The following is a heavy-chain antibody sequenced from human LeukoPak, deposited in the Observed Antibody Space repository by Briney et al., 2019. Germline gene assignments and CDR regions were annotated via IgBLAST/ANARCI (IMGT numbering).Heavy chain of an antibody. J-gene: IGHJ4*02. D-gene: IGHD3-22*01. CDR1: GFVFSSFA. Sequence: GGSLRLSCAASGFVFSSFAMTWVRQAPGKGLVWVSRINSDGSSTSYADSVKGRFTISRDNAKNTLYLQMNSLRAEDTAVYYCARAPPYYYDSSGYFLFDYWGQGTLVTVSS. CDR2: INSDGSST. V-gene: IGHV3-74*01. CDR3: ARAPPYYYDSSGYFLFDY.